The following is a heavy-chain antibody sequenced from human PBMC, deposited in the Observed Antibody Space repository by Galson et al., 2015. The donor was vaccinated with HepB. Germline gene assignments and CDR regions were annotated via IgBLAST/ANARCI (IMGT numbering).Heavy chain of an antibody. CDR3: VIGITMIVSYHGAFDI. D-gene: IGHD3-22*01. CDR2: ISYDVTNK. Sequence: SLRLSCAASGFIFSSYAMDWVRQAPGKGLEWVAAISYDVTNKYYADSVKGRFTISRDNSKNTLFLEMNSLRPEDTAVYYCVIGITMIVSYHGAFDIWGQGTMVTVSS. CDR1: GFIFSSYA. V-gene: IGHV3-30-3*01. J-gene: IGHJ3*02.